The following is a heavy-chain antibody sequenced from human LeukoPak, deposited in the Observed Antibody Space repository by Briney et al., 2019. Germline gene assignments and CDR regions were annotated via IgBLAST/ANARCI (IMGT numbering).Heavy chain of an antibody. CDR2: MNPNSGNT. V-gene: IGHV1-8*01. J-gene: IGHJ4*02. CDR3: ARGLYSSGWYRGEYYFDY. D-gene: IGHD6-19*01. Sequence: ASVKVSCKASGYTFTSYDINWVRQATGQGLEWTGWMNPNSGNTGYAQKFQGRVTMTRNTSISTAYMELSSLRSEDTAVYYCARGLYSSGWYRGEYYFDYWGQGTLVTVSS. CDR1: GYTFTSYD.